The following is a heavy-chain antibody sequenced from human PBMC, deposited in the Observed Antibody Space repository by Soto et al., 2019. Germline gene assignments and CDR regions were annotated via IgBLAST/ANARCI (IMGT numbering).Heavy chain of an antibody. CDR3: ATTPGDYSSHTFDC. J-gene: IGHJ4*02. CDR1: GASITSDGYY. D-gene: IGHD4-4*01. CDR2: IFYSGSSGST. V-gene: IGHV4-31*03. Sequence: QVQLQESGPGLVKPSQTLSLTCTVSGASITSDGYYWSWIRQHPGKGLEWIGYIFYSGSSGSTYYHPSLKSRVTMSLDTSKNQFSLNLSSVTGADTAVYYCATTPGDYSSHTFDCWGQGSLVTVSA.